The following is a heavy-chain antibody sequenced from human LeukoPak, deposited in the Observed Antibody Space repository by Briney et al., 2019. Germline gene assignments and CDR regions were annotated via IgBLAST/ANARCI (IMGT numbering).Heavy chain of an antibody. CDR2: ISSSGSTI. V-gene: IGHV3-11*04. Sequence: GGSLRLPCAASGSTFSDYYMSWIRQAPGKGLEWVSYISSSGSTIYYADSVKGRFTISRDNSKNTLYLQMNSLRAEDTAVYYCAKPIMTTVTTLGLYFDYWGQGALVTVSS. CDR3: AKPIMTTVTTLGLYFDY. J-gene: IGHJ4*02. CDR1: GSTFSDYY. D-gene: IGHD4-17*01.